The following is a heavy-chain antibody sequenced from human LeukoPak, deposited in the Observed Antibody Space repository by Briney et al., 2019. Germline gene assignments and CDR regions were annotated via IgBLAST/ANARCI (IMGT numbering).Heavy chain of an antibody. V-gene: IGHV3-21*01. J-gene: IGHJ6*03. CDR2: ISRGSTYI. CDR1: GFTFDSYA. D-gene: IGHD3-3*01. CDR3: ASFWSHYYYMDV. Sequence: GGSLRLSCTVSGFTFDSYAMIWVRQAPGKGLEWISSISRGSTYIYYADSVRGRFTISRDNARDSLFLQMNSLRAEDTAVYYRASFWSHYYYMDVWGKGTTVLVSS.